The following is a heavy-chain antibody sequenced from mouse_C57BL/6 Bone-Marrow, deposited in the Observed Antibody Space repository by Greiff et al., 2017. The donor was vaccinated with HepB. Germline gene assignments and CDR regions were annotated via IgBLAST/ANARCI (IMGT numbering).Heavy chain of an antibody. Sequence: QVQLQQPGAELVKPGASVKMSCKASGYTFTSYWITWVKQRPGQGLEWIGDIYPGSGSTNYNEKFKSKATLTVDTSSSTAYMQLSSLTSEDSAVDYCARSVSKEYDVAYWGKGTLVTVSA. J-gene: IGHJ3*01. V-gene: IGHV1-55*01. CDR2: IYPGSGST. D-gene: IGHD2-14*01. CDR3: ARSVSKEYDVAY. CDR1: GYTFTSYW.